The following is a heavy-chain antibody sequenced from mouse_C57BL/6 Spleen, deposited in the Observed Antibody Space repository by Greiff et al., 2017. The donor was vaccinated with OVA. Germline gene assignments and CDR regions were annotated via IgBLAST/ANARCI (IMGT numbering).Heavy chain of an antibody. J-gene: IGHJ1*03. CDR3: TRRGGYFDV. CDR1: GYTFTDYE. CDR2: IDPETGGT. V-gene: IGHV1-15*01. Sequence: LVESGAELVRPGASVTLSCKASGYTFTDYEMHWVKQTPVHGLEWIGAIDPETGGTAYNQKFKGKAILTADKSSSTAYMELRSLTSEDSAVYYCTRRGGYFDVWGTGTTVTVSS.